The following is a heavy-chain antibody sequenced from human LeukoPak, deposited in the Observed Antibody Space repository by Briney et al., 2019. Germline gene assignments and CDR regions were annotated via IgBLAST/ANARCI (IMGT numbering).Heavy chain of an antibody. CDR3: AILPGYSSGWYEVNY. Sequence: GGSLRLPCAASGFTFSSYAMSWVRQAPGKGLEWVSGISGSGGSTYYADSVKSRFTISRDNSRNTLYLQMNSPKAEDTAVYYWAILPGYSSGWYEVNYWGQGTLVTVSS. V-gene: IGHV3-23*01. D-gene: IGHD6-13*01. CDR1: GFTFSSYA. CDR2: ISGSGGST. J-gene: IGHJ4*02.